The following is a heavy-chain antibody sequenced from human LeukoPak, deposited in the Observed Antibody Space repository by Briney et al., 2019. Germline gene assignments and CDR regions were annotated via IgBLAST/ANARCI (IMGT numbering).Heavy chain of an antibody. CDR2: FEPEDGEP. CDR1: GNSLRDTS. Sequence: ASVKVSCKVSGNSLRDTSIHWVRRAPGQWLEWMGGFEPEDGEPIFAQTFQGRLSMTEDTSTDTAHMELSSLTVEDTAVYYCATADKWEPLDYWGQGTLVTVSS. J-gene: IGHJ4*02. D-gene: IGHD1-26*01. CDR3: ATADKWEPLDY. V-gene: IGHV1-24*01.